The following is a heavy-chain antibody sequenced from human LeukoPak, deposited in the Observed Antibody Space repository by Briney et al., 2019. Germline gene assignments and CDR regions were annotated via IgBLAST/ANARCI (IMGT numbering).Heavy chain of an antibody. CDR3: ARGHRGYAPYGSGSPLGY. CDR2: INHSGST. V-gene: IGHV4-34*01. CDR1: GGSFSGYY. Sequence: SETLSLTCAVYGGSFSGYYWSWIRQPPGKGLEWIGEINHSGSTNYNPSLKSRVTISVDTSKNRFSLKLSSVTAADTAVYYCARGHRGYAPYGSGSPLGYWGQGTLVTVSS. D-gene: IGHD3-10*01. J-gene: IGHJ4*02.